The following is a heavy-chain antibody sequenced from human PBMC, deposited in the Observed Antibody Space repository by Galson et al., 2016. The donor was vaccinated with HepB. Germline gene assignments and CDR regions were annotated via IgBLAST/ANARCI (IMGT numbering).Heavy chain of an antibody. Sequence: QGPEWMGGIIPIFGTSNYAQKFQGRVTITADESTSTAYMELSSLRSEDTAVYYCARVRDGYNHYYYYGMDVWGQGTTVTVSS. D-gene: IGHD5-24*01. CDR2: IIPIFGTS. J-gene: IGHJ6*02. CDR3: ARVRDGYNHYYYYGMDV. V-gene: IGHV1-69*01.